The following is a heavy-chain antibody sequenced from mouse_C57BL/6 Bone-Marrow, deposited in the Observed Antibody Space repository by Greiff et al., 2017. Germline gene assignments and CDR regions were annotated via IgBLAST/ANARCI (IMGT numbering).Heavy chain of an antibody. J-gene: IGHJ2*01. CDR2: FHPYNDDT. V-gene: IGHV1-47*01. CDR3: ARGGNYGGYYFDY. Sequence: QVQLQQSGAELVKPGASVKMSCKASGYTFTTYPIEWMKQNHGKSLEWIGNFHPYNDDTKYNEKFKGKATLTVDKYSSTVYLELSRLTSDDSSVYYCARGGNYGGYYFDYWGQGTTLTVSS. CDR1: GYTFTTYP. D-gene: IGHD2-1*01.